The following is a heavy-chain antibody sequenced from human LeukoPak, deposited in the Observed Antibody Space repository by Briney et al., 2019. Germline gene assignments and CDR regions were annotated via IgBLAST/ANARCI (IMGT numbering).Heavy chain of an antibody. Sequence: SVKVSCKASGGTFSSYAISWVRQAPGQGLEWMGGIIPIFGTANYAQKFQGRVTITADESTSTAYMELSSLRSEDTAVYYCARVFPPPLGPSGGYGMAVWAKGTTVPVP. CDR1: GGTFSSYA. D-gene: IGHD3-10*01. J-gene: IGHJ6*04. V-gene: IGHV1-69*13. CDR3: ARVFPPPLGPSGGYGMAV. CDR2: IIPIFGTA.